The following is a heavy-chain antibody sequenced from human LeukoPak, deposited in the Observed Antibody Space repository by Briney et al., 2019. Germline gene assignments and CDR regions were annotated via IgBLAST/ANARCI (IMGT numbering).Heavy chain of an antibody. Sequence: SVTVSCKASGGTFSIYAISWVRQAPGQGLEWMGGIIPIFGTANYAQKFQGRVTITADKSTSTAYMELSSLRSEDTAVYYCARFSSWYKDEYFQHWGQGTLVTVSS. CDR2: IIPIFGTA. CDR3: ARFSSWYKDEYFQH. V-gene: IGHV1-69*06. D-gene: IGHD6-13*01. CDR1: GGTFSIYA. J-gene: IGHJ1*01.